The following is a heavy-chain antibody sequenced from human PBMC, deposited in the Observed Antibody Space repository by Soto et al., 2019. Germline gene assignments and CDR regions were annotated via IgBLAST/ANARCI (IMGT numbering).Heavy chain of an antibody. CDR2: IDWGDDK. Sequence: ESGPTLVNPTQTLTLTCSFSGFSLSTVGLCVGWIRQSPGKSLEWLALIDWGDDKYYNPSLKTRLTISRDTTRDQVVLTITNTDPVDTGTYYGGRMRAVGIYYSYPFDVWGPGTTVTV. V-gene: IGHV2-70*12. D-gene: IGHD6-13*01. J-gene: IGHJ6*02. CDR1: GFSLSTVGLC. CDR3: GRMRAVGIYYSYPFDV.